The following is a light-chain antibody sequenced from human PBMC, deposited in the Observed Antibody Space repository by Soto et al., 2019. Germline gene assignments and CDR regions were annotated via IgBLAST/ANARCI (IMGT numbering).Light chain of an antibody. Sequence: QSALTQPASVSGSPGQSITISCSGTANDIGGYNYVSWYQQHPGQVPKVIIYEVSNRPSGVSNRFSGSKSGNTASLTISGLQAEDEADYYCCSYTGSATLLFGGGTKLTVL. CDR1: ANDIGGYNY. V-gene: IGLV2-14*01. CDR3: CSYTGSATLL. J-gene: IGLJ3*02. CDR2: EVS.